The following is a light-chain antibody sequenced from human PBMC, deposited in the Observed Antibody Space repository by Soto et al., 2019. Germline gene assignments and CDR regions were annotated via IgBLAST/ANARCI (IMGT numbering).Light chain of an antibody. CDR3: SSHTSNRTGV. CDR1: TSNIGSYDY. J-gene: IGLJ3*02. CDR2: DVS. Sequence: QSVLTQPASVSGSPGQSITISCTGTTSNIGSYDYVSWYQQHPATAPKLVIYDVSNRPSGVSNRFSGSKSGNTASLTISGLQAEDEADYYCSSHTSNRTGVFGGGTKLTVL. V-gene: IGLV2-14*03.